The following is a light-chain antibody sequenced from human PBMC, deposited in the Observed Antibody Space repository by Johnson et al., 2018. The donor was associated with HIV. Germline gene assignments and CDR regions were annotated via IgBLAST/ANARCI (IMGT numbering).Light chain of an antibody. CDR1: SSNIGGDY. Sequence: QSVLTQPTSVSAAPGQKVDISCSGSSSNIGGDYLSWYQQLPGTAPKLLIYDNDKRPSGIPDRFFGSKSGTSATLDITGLQTGDEGDYYCGAWDSSLNAYVFGAGTKVTVL. CDR2: DND. CDR3: GAWDSSLNAYV. V-gene: IGLV1-51*01. J-gene: IGLJ1*01.